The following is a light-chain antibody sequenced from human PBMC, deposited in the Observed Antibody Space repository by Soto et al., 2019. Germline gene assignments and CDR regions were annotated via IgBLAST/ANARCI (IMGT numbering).Light chain of an antibody. CDR2: KAS. CDR1: QNINTW. J-gene: IGKJ1*01. V-gene: IGKV1-5*03. Sequence: DIQMTQSPSTVPASVGDRVTITCRASQNINTWLAWYQQKPGKAPKLLILKASSLESGVPSRFSGSGSGTEFTLTISSLQPDDLATYYCQQYNNYFWAFGQGTKVDI. CDR3: QQYNNYFWA.